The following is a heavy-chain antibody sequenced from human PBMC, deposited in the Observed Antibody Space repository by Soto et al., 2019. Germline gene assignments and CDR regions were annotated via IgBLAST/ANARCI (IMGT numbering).Heavy chain of an antibody. CDR2: ISAYNGNT. CDR1: GYTFTSYG. CDR3: ARGQRNIVVVPAAIRSWWFDP. D-gene: IGHD2-2*02. J-gene: IGHJ5*02. Sequence: GAFVKVSCKASGYTFTSYGISWVRQAPGQGLEWMGWISAYNGNTNYAQKLQGRVTMTTDTSTSTAYMELRSLRSDDTAVYYCARGQRNIVVVPAAIRSWWFDPWGQGTLVTVSS. V-gene: IGHV1-18*01.